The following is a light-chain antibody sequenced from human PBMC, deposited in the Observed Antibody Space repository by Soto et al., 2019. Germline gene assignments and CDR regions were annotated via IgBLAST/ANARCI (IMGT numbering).Light chain of an antibody. Sequence: DFVMTQATDSLAVSLGERATINCKSSQTVLYNSNNKNHLGWFQQKPGHPPKLLIYGASTRASGVPDRFSGSGSGTDFTLTISSLQAEDVAVYYCQQYYSIPFTFGQGTKLEIK. J-gene: IGKJ2*01. V-gene: IGKV4-1*01. CDR2: GAS. CDR3: QQYYSIPFT. CDR1: QTVLYNSNNKNH.